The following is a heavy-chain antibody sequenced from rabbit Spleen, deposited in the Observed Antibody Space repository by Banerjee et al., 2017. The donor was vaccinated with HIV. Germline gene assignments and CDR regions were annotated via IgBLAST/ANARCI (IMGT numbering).Heavy chain of an antibody. CDR2: IDVGEGNT. CDR3: AREDVGGSVSL. D-gene: IGHD1-1*01. CDR1: GFDFRRYY. Sequence: QVKETGGGLVQPGGSLALSCKASGFDFRRYYLSWVRQAPGKGLEWIGIIDVGEGNTDYASWVNGRFTISSDNAQNTVDLQMSGLTAADTATYFCAREDVGGSVSLWGPGTLVTVS. V-gene: IGHV1S7*01. J-gene: IGHJ4*01.